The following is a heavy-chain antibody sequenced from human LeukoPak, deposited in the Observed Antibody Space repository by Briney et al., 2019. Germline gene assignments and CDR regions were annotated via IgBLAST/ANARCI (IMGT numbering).Heavy chain of an antibody. CDR3: ARDLYWNYHSLDY. CDR1: GFTFSNYG. CDR2: ISNSSSFI. V-gene: IGHV3-21*06. J-gene: IGHJ4*02. Sequence: GGSLRLSCAASGFTFSNYGMSWVRQAPGKGLEWVSSISNSSSFIYYADSLKGRFTISRDNAKNSLYLQMNSLRADDTAIYYCARDLYWNYHSLDYWGQGTLVTVSS. D-gene: IGHD1-7*01.